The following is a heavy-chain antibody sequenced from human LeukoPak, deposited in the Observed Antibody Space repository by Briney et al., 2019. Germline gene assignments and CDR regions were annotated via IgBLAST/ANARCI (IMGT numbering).Heavy chain of an antibody. Sequence: TETLSLTCTVSGGSISSSSYYWGWIRQPPGKGLEWIGSIYYSGSTYYNPSLKSRVTISVDTSKNQFSLKLSSVTAADTAVYYCASRVDTAMAPFDYWGQGTLVTVSS. CDR1: GGSISSSSYY. J-gene: IGHJ4*02. V-gene: IGHV4-39*01. D-gene: IGHD5-18*01. CDR3: ASRVDTAMAPFDY. CDR2: IYYSGST.